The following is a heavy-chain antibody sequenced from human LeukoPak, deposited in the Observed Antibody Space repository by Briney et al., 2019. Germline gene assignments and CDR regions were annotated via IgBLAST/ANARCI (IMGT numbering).Heavy chain of an antibody. CDR2: IYHSGST. J-gene: IGHJ6*02. CDR1: GGSISSGGYS. V-gene: IGHV4-30-2*01. D-gene: IGHD3-3*01. Sequence: SETLSLTCAVSGGSISSGGYSWSWIRQPPGKGLEWIGYIYHSGSTYYNPSLKSRVTISVDRSKNQFSLKLSSVTAADTAVYYCARDEAIFGAGYYYGMDVWGQGTTVTVSS. CDR3: ARDEAIFGAGYYYGMDV.